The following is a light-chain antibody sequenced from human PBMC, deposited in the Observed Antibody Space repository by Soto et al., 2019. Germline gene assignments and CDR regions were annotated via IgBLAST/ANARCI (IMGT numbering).Light chain of an antibody. V-gene: IGKV1-39*01. CDR2: AGS. Sequence: DIQMTQSPSSLSASVGDRVTITCRASQTISRYLNWYRQKAGKAPELLIYAGSILQSGVPSRFSGSVSGADFTLITSHLQPEDFATYHCQQSFKTPWTFGQGTRVEI. CDR1: QTISRY. CDR3: QQSFKTPWT. J-gene: IGKJ1*01.